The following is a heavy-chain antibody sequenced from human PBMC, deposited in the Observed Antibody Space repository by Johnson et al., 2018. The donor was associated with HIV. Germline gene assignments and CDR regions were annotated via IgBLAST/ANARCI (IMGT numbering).Heavy chain of an antibody. Sequence: VQLVESGGGLVQPGGSLRLSCAASGFTVSSNYMNWVRQAPGKGLEWVSVIYSGGSTFYADSVKGRFTISRDSSQNTLYLQMNSLRAEDTALYYCAKDMGGCSGGSCYLKGAFDIWGQGTMVTVSS. V-gene: IGHV3-53*04. CDR2: IYSGGST. CDR3: AKDMGGCSGGSCYLKGAFDI. CDR1: GFTVSSNY. J-gene: IGHJ3*02. D-gene: IGHD2-15*01.